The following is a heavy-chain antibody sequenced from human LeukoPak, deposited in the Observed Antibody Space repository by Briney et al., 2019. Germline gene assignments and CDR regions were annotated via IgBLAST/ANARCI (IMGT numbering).Heavy chain of an antibody. CDR1: GGSFSGYY. CDR3: ARVKHAMVRGSHFDY. D-gene: IGHD3-10*01. CDR2: INHSGST. J-gene: IGHJ4*02. Sequence: SETLSLTCAVYGGSFSGYYWCWVRQPPGKGLEWVGEINHSGSTNYNPSLKSRVTISVDTSKNQFSLKLSSVTAADTAVYYCARVKHAMVRGSHFDYWGQGTRVTVSS. V-gene: IGHV4-34*01.